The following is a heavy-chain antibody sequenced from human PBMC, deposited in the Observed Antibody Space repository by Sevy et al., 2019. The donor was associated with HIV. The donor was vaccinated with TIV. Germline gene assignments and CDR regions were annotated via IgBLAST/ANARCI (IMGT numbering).Heavy chain of an antibody. CDR1: AFTFSVYW. V-gene: IGHV3-7*01. CDR2: INGDGSDK. CDR3: AHETIGRFDS. J-gene: IGHJ4*02. D-gene: IGHD3-16*01. Sequence: GGSLRLSCAASAFTFSVYWMNWVRQAPGKGLEWVANINGDGSDKHYVDSVEGRFTISRDNGKNLLYLQMNSLRVEDTAVYYCAHETIGRFDSWGQGTLVTVSS.